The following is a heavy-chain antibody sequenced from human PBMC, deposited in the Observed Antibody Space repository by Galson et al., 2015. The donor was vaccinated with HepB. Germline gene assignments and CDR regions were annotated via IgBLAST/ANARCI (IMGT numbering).Heavy chain of an antibody. J-gene: IGHJ4*02. CDR2: KKQDGSEK. D-gene: IGHD3-10*01. Sequence: SLRLSCAASGFTFSSYWMSRVRQAPGKGLEWVANKKQDGSEKYYVDSVKGRFTISRDNAKNSLYLQMNSLRAEDTAVYYCARFWEFGSVAGPADYWGQGTLVTVSS. CDR3: ARFWEFGSVAGPADY. CDR1: GFTFSSYW. V-gene: IGHV3-7*03.